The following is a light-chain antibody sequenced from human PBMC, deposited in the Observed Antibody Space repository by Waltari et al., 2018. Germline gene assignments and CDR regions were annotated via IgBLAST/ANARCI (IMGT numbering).Light chain of an antibody. V-gene: IGKV3-20*01. J-gene: IGKJ1*01. CDR1: QSVSSSY. CDR2: GAS. CDR3: QQYGSSPWT. Sequence: EIVLTQSPGTLSLSPGESATLSGRASQSVSSSYLAWYQQKPGQAPRVLIHGASNRATGIPDRFSGSGSGTDFTLTISRLEPEDFAVYYCQQYGSSPWTFGQGTKVEIK.